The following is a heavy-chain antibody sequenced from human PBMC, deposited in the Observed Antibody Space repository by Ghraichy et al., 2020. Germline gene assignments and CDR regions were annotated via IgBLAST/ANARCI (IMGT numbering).Heavy chain of an antibody. CDR2: IDWDDDK. Sequence: SGPTLVKPTQTLTLTCTFSGFSLSTSGMCVSWIRQPPGKALEWLARIDWDDDKYYSTSLKTRLTISKDTSKNQVVLTMTNMDPVDTATYYCARIPVLQYTCYGMDVWGQGTTVTVSS. V-gene: IGHV2-70*11. J-gene: IGHJ6*02. CDR1: GFSLSTSGMC. CDR3: ARIPVLQYTCYGMDV. D-gene: IGHD4-11*01.